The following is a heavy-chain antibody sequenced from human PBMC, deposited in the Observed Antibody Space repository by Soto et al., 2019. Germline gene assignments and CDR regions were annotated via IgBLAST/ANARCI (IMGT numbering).Heavy chain of an antibody. D-gene: IGHD2-2*01. V-gene: IGHV3-23*01. CDR1: GFTFSSYA. CDR2: ISGSGGST. CDR3: AKVGLGCSSTSCYDGTDY. Sequence: GGSLRLSCAASGFTFSSYAMSWVRQAPGKGLEWVSAISGSGGSTYYADSVKGRFTISRDNSKNTLYLQMNSLRAEDTAVYYCAKVGLGCSSTSCYDGTDYWGQGTLVTVSS. J-gene: IGHJ4*02.